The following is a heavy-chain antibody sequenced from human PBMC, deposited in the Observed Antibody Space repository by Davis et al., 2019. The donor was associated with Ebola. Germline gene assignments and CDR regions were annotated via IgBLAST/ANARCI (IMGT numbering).Heavy chain of an antibody. J-gene: IGHJ5*02. D-gene: IGHD6-13*01. V-gene: IGHV1-2*02. CDR2: INPNSGGT. Sequence: ASVKVSCKASGYTFTGYYMHWVRHAPGQGLEWMGWINPNSGGTNYAQKFQGRVTMTRDTSISTAYMELSRLRSDDTAVYYCARVGSGSWYLGEWFDPWGQGTLVTVSS. CDR3: ARVGSGSWYLGEWFDP. CDR1: GYTFTGYY.